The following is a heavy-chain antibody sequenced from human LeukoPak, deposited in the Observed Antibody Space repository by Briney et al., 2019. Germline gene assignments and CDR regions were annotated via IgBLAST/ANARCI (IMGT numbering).Heavy chain of an antibody. J-gene: IGHJ4*02. CDR1: GFTFSSYW. V-gene: IGHV3-48*04. CDR3: ARGPRSSDY. D-gene: IGHD6-13*01. CDR2: ISSSSSTI. Sequence: GGSLRLSCAASGFTFSSYWMHWVRQAPGKGLEWVSYISSSSSTIYYADSVKGRFTISRDNAKNSLYLQMNSLRAEDTAVYYCARGPRSSDYWGQGTLVTVSS.